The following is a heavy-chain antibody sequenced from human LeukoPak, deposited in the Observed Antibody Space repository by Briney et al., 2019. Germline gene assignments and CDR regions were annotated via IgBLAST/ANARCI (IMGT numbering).Heavy chain of an antibody. CDR1: GFTFSDYA. J-gene: IGHJ4*02. V-gene: IGHV3-23*01. CDR2: FTGGGGAT. D-gene: IGHD2-15*01. Sequence: PGGSLRLSCAASGFTFSDYALTWVRQAPGKGLEWVSAFTGGGGATFYADSVKGRFTISRDSSKNTLCLQMNSLRAEDTAVYYCTRSQGGSCGGAGCSFDYWGQGSLVTVSS. CDR3: TRSQGGSCGGAGCSFDY.